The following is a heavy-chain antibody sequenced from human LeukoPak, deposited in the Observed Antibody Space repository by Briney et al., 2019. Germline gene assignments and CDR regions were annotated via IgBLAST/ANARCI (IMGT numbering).Heavy chain of an antibody. D-gene: IGHD3-9*01. CDR2: ISSSSSYI. J-gene: IGHJ4*02. Sequence: GGSLRLSCAASGFTFSSYWMNWVRQAPGKGLEWVSSISSSSSYIYYADSVKGRFTISRDNAKNSLYLQMNSLRAEDTAVYYCARDPRIRYFGATFDYWGQGTLVTVSS. CDR1: GFTFSSYW. V-gene: IGHV3-21*01. CDR3: ARDPRIRYFGATFDY.